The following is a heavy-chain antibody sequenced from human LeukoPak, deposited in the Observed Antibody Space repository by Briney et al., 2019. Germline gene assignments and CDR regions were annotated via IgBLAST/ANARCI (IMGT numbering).Heavy chain of an antibody. J-gene: IGHJ5*02. CDR2: IIPILGIA. CDR3: ARGAGIVVVPAAMYWFDP. D-gene: IGHD2-2*01. Sequence: GSSVKVSCKASGGTFSSYAISWVRQAPGQGLEWVGRIIPILGIANYAQKFQGRVTITADKSTSTAYMELSSLRSEDTAVYYCARGAGIVVVPAAMYWFDPWGQGTLVTVSS. CDR1: GGTFSSYA. V-gene: IGHV1-69*04.